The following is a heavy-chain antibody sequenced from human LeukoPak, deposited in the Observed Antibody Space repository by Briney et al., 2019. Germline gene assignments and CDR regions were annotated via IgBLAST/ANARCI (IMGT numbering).Heavy chain of an antibody. J-gene: IGHJ4*02. CDR2: ISGSGGST. D-gene: IGHD1-26*01. Sequence: GGSLRLSCAASGFTFSSYAMSWVRQAPGKGREWVSAISGSGGSTYYADSVKGRFTISRDNSKNTLYLQMNSLRAEDTAVYYCARFYANEWELPHWGQGTLVTVSS. CDR3: ARFYANEWELPH. CDR1: GFTFSSYA. V-gene: IGHV3-23*01.